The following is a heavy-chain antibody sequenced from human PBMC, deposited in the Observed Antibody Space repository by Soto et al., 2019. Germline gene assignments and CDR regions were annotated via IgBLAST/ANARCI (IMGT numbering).Heavy chain of an antibody. D-gene: IGHD2-15*01. CDR1: GGSISSGGYS. CDR2: IYHSGST. Sequence: QLQLQESGSGLVKPSQTLSLTCAVSGGSISSGGYSWSWIRQPPGKGLEWIGYIYHSGSTYYNPSLXGXVXIXXDRSKNQFSLKPSSVTAADTAVYYCARGQVVAAQHWGQVTLVTVSS. V-gene: IGHV4-30-2*01. CDR3: ARGQVVAAQH. J-gene: IGHJ4*02.